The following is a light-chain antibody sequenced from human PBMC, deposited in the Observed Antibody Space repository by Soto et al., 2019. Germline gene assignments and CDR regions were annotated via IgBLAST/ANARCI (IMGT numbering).Light chain of an antibody. V-gene: IGKV3-20*01. CDR2: SAS. CDR1: QSVSGN. J-gene: IGKJ1*01. CDR3: QQYAGSPRT. Sequence: ELVLTPSPGTLSVSPGAGATLSCRARQSVSGNLAWYQQKPGQAPRLLIYSASRRATGIPDRFTGSGSGTDFTLTINRVEPEDFAVYFCQQYAGSPRTFGQGTKVDI.